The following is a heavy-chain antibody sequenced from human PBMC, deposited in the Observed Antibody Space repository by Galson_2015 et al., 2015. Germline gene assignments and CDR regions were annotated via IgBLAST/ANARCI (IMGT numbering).Heavy chain of an antibody. V-gene: IGHV3-7*01. CDR2: IKQDGSEK. CDR1: GFTFSSYW. D-gene: IGHD3-3*01. J-gene: IGHJ3*02. CDR3: ARDRWLEWLLEPHDAFYI. Sequence: SLRLSCAASGFTFSSYWMSWVRQAPGKGLEWVANIKQDGSEKYYVDSVKGRFTISRDNAKNSLYLQMNSLRAEDTAVYYCARDRWLEWLLEPHDAFYIWGQGTMVTVSS.